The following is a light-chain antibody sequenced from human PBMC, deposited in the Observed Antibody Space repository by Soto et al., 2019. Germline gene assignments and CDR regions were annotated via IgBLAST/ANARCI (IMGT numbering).Light chain of an antibody. Sequence: EIVLTQSPGTLSLSPGERAALSCRASQSVSSSFLAWYQQKPGQAPRLLIYGASSTNTGIPDRFTGSGSGTDFTLTISRLEPEDCAVYYCQHYGSSTYTFGQGTKLQIK. V-gene: IGKV3-20*01. CDR2: GAS. CDR1: QSVSSSF. J-gene: IGKJ2*01. CDR3: QHYGSSTYT.